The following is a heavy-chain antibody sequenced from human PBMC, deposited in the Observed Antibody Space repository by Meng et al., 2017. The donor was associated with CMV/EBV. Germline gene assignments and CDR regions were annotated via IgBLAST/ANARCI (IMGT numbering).Heavy chain of an antibody. J-gene: IGHJ4*02. Sequence: GGSLRLSCAASGFTFSSYSMNWVRQAPGKGLEWVSYISSSSSTIYYADSVKGRFTISRDNAKNSLYLQMNSLRAEDTAVYYCVRVKSAYDFWSGYYLDYWGQGTLVTVSS. V-gene: IGHV3-48*04. CDR3: VRVKSAYDFWSGYYLDY. CDR1: GFTFSSYS. CDR2: ISSSSSTI. D-gene: IGHD3-3*01.